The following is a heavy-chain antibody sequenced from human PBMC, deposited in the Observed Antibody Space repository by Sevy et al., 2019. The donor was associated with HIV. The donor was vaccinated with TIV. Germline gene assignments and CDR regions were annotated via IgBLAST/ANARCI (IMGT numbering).Heavy chain of an antibody. CDR3: ARRNYYYYMDI. CDR2: INSDGSST. Sequence: GGSLRLSCAASGFTFSSYWMHWVRQAPGKGLVWVSRINSDGSSTSYADSVKGRFTISRDNAKNTLYLQMNSLRAEDTAVYYCARRNYYYYMDIWGKGTTVTVSS. CDR1: GFTFSSYW. J-gene: IGHJ6*03. V-gene: IGHV3-74*01.